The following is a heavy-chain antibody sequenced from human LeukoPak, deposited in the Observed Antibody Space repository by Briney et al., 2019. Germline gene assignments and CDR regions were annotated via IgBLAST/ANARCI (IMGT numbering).Heavy chain of an antibody. CDR2: ISSSSSTI. CDR3: ARDSSGYSSSPLPEGY. Sequence: GGSLRLSCAASGFTFSSYSMNWVRQAPGKGLEWVSYISSSSSTIYYADSVKGRFTISRDNAKNSLYLQMNSLRAEDTAVYYCARDSSGYSSSPLPEGYWGQGTLVTVSS. V-gene: IGHV3-48*01. D-gene: IGHD6-13*01. CDR1: GFTFSSYS. J-gene: IGHJ4*02.